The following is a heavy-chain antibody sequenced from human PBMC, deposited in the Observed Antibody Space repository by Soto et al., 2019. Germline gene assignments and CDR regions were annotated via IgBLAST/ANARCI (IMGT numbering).Heavy chain of an antibody. Sequence: GGSLRLSCAASGLIFSSYAMSWVRQTPGKGLDWVSGISASGDNAYYPDSVKGRFTISRDNSKNTLYLQMNNLRAEDTAVYYCADGGEWSFNFVYWGQGTLVTVSS. CDR3: ADGGEWSFNFVY. V-gene: IGHV3-23*01. J-gene: IGHJ4*02. CDR1: GLIFSSYA. CDR2: ISASGDNA. D-gene: IGHD3-3*01.